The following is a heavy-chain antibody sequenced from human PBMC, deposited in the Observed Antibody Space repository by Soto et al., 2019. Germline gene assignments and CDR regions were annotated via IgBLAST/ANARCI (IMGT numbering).Heavy chain of an antibody. J-gene: IGHJ4*02. CDR1: GFTLSSHG. V-gene: IGHV1-18*04. CDR3: ARDLRGSCTTDECFYFDF. CDR2: IRGDNGDT. Sequence: VKVSCKASGFTLSSHGISWVRQAPGQGLEWMGWIRGDNGDTNNAQKFQGRITMTTDTFTDTAYMELRSLRSDDTAVYYCARDLRGSCTTDECFYFDFWGQGTLVTVLL. D-gene: IGHD2-8*01.